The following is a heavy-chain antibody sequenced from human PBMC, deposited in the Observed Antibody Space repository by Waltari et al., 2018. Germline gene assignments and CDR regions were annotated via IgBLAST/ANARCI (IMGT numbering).Heavy chain of an antibody. V-gene: IGHV4-4*07. J-gene: IGHJ5*02. CDR3: ARDQEYYYGSGSYYQDWFDP. CDR1: GGSISSYY. Sequence: QVQLQESGPGLVKPSETLSLTCIVSGGSISSYYWSWIRQPAGKGLEWIGRIYTSGSTNSNPPLKSRVTMSVDTSKNQFSLKLSSVTAADTAVYYCARDQEYYYGSGSYYQDWFDPWGQGTLVTVSS. D-gene: IGHD3-10*01. CDR2: IYTSGST.